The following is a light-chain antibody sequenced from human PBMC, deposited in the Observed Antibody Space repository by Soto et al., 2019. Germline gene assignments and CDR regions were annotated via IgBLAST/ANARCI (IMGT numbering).Light chain of an antibody. CDR1: SSDIGGYYY. J-gene: IGLJ1*01. Sequence: HSVLTQPASVSGSPGKSITISCTGTSSDIGGYYYVSWYQHHPGKAPKLLIYQVTNRPSRVSNRFSGSKSGNTASLTISGLQADDEADYYCTSYSSSDIFYVFGTGTKLTVL. V-gene: IGLV2-14*01. CDR2: QVT. CDR3: TSYSSSDIFYV.